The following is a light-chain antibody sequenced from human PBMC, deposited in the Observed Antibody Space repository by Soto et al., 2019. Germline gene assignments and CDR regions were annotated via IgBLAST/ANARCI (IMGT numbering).Light chain of an antibody. J-gene: IGKJ4*01. CDR2: CTF. V-gene: IGKV3-20*01. Sequence: DIVMTQSPATLSVAPGERVTFSCRASQSVGSRFLAWYQQKPGQAPRLLISCTFSRATGIPDRFSGSGSWTDFTLTISRLEPEDFAVYYCQQYGSSITFGGGTKVDI. CDR3: QQYGSSIT. CDR1: QSVGSRF.